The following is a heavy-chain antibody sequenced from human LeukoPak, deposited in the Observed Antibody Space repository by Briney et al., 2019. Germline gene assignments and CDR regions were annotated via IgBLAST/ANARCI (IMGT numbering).Heavy chain of an antibody. CDR1: GFTIRSNY. D-gene: IGHD5-18*01. CDR3: IYGYTLDF. V-gene: IGHV3-53*01. J-gene: IGHJ4*02. CDR2: IYSGGST. Sequence: GGSLRLSCAACGFTIRSNYMNWVRQAPGKGLEWVSVIYSGGSTNYADSVKGRFTISRDNSKNTLYLQMNSLRAEDTAVYYCIYGYTLDFWGQGTLVTVSS.